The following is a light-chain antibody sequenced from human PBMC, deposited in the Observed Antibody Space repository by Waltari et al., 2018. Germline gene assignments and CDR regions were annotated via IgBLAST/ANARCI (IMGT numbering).Light chain of an antibody. J-gene: IGLJ2*01. CDR1: SRDVGDYNY. CDR2: DVT. CDR3: SSYVRGTITVV. Sequence: QSALTQPASVSGSPGQSITISCTGTSRDVGDYNYVSWYQQHPGKAPKVLIYDVTNRPSGVSNRFSGSKSGNTASLTISGLQAEDEADYYCSSYVRGTITVVFGGGTKLTVL. V-gene: IGLV2-14*01.